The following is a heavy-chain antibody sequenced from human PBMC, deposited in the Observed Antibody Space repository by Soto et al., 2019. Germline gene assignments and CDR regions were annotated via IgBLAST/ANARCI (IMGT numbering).Heavy chain of an antibody. J-gene: IGHJ6*03. CDR3: ARHRAYYYDSSGYYSYYMDV. Sequence: SETLSLTCTVSGGSISSYYWSWIRQPPGKGLEWIGYIYYSGSTNYNPSLKSRVTISVDTSKNQFSLKLSSVTAADTAVYYCARHRAYYYDSSGYYSYYMDVWGKGTTVTVSS. D-gene: IGHD3-22*01. CDR1: GGSISSYY. V-gene: IGHV4-59*08. CDR2: IYYSGST.